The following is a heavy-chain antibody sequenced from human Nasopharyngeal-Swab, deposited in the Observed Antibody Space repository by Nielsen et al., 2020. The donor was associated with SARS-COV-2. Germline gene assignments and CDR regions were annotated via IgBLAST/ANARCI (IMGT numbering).Heavy chain of an antibody. J-gene: IGHJ6*02. V-gene: IGHV3-48*04. Sequence: GESLKISCAASGFTFSSYSMNWVRQAPGKGLEWVSYISSSSSTIYYADSVKGRFTISRDNAKNSLYLQMNSLRAEDTAVYYCARDSGQDYDILTGYYVPLFYGMDVWGQGTTVTVSS. CDR3: ARDSGQDYDILTGYYVPLFYGMDV. CDR2: ISSSSSTI. CDR1: GFTFSSYS. D-gene: IGHD3-9*01.